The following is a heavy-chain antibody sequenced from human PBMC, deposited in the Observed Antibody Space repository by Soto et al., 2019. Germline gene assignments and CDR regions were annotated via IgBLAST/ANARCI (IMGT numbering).Heavy chain of an antibody. V-gene: IGHV3-21*01. CDR3: ARGSDQLPDYNWFDP. J-gene: IGHJ5*02. Sequence: GGSLRLSCAASGFTFSSYSMNWVRQAPGKGLEWVSSISSSSSYIYYADSVKGRFTISRDNAKNSLYLQMNSLRAEDTAVYYCARGSDQLPDYNWFDPWGQGTLVTVSS. CDR1: GFTFSSYS. CDR2: ISSSSSYI. D-gene: IGHD2-2*01.